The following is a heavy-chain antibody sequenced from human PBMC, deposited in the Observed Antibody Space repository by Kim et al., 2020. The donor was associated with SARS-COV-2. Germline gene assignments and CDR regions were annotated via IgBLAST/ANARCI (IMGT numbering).Heavy chain of an antibody. Sequence: TYAQGFTGRFVFSLDTSVSTAYLQISSLKAEDTAVYYCARSVLDSSIDYWGQGTLVTVSS. CDR3: ARSVLDSSIDY. D-gene: IGHD6-19*01. V-gene: IGHV7-4-1*02. J-gene: IGHJ4*02.